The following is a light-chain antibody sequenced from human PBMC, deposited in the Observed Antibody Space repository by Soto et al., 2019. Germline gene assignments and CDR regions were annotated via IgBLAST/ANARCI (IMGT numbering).Light chain of an antibody. V-gene: IGKV3-11*01. CDR2: DAS. CDR3: QQRKYWPPIT. J-gene: IGKJ5*01. CDR1: QSVDNY. Sequence: VLTQSPATLSLSPGERATLSCRASQSVDNYLAWYQQKPGQAPRLLIYDASNRATGIQARFSGSGSVTDFTLTISSREPEDFAVYYCQQRKYWPPITFGQGTRLEIK.